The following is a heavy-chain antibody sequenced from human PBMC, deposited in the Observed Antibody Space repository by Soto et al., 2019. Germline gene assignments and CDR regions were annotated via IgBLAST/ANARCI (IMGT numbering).Heavy chain of an antibody. Sequence: GESLKISCKASGYNFTAFWIHWVRQMPGKGLEWLGKFDPSDSYTNYSPSFEGHVTISTDNSITTAYLQWSSLRASDTALYFCASVHKNWFDSWAQGTMVTVSS. D-gene: IGHD6-6*01. CDR1: GYNFTAFW. CDR3: ASVHKNWFDS. V-gene: IGHV5-10-1*01. CDR2: FDPSDSYT. J-gene: IGHJ5*01.